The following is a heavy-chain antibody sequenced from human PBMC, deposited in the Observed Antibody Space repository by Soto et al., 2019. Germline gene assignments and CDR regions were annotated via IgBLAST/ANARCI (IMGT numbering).Heavy chain of an antibody. V-gene: IGHV5-51*01. CDR2: IYPGDSDT. CDR1: GYAFSSYW. CDR3: ATGYCNATICDLWFDP. Sequence: GESLKISCQGSGYAFSSYWIAWVRQMPGKGLEWMGIIYPGDSDTRYSPSFQGQVTISVDKSITTAYLQWSSLKASDTAMYYCATGYCNATICDLWFDPWGQGTLVTVYS. D-gene: IGHD2-2*01. J-gene: IGHJ5*02.